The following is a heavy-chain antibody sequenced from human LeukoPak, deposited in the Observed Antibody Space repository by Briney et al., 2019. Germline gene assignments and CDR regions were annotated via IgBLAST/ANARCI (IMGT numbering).Heavy chain of an antibody. CDR1: GGYFSGYY. CDR2: INHSGST. D-gene: IGHD6-6*01. Sequence: SETLSLSCAVSGGYFSGYYWSWIRQPPGKGLEWIAEINHSGSTKYNPSLKSRATISVVTSKRQYSLKLSSVTAAGTAVDYCARGGGGLYSSSCDYWGQGTLVTVSS. V-gene: IGHV4-34*01. CDR3: ARGGGGLYSSSCDY. J-gene: IGHJ4*02.